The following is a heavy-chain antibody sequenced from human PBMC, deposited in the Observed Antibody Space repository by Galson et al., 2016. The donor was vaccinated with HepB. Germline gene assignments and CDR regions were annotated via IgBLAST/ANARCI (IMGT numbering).Heavy chain of an antibody. D-gene: IGHD3-3*01. Sequence: SETLSLTCAVYGGSFRGYHWTWIRQPPGKGLEWIGEITHDGSTNYSPSLKSRVSISVDTSKNQFSLNLNSLTAADTAVYYCARREESYYDFWSGYYYSIWGQGTMVTVSS. CDR1: GGSFRGYH. CDR3: ARREESYYDFWSGYYYSI. V-gene: IGHV4-34*01. CDR2: ITHDGST. J-gene: IGHJ3*02.